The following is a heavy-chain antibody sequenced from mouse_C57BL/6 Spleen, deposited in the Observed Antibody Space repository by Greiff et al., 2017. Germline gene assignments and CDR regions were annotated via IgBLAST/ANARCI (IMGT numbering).Heavy chain of an antibody. Sequence: QVQLQQSGPELVKPGASVKISCKASGYAFSSSWMNWVKQRPGKGLEWIGRIYPGDGDTNYNGKFKGKATLTADKSSSTAYMQLSSLTSEDSAVYFCARDGNYVEGFAYWGQGTLVTVSA. CDR3: ARDGNYVEGFAY. V-gene: IGHV1-82*01. J-gene: IGHJ3*01. CDR2: IYPGDGDT. D-gene: IGHD2-1*01. CDR1: GYAFSSSW.